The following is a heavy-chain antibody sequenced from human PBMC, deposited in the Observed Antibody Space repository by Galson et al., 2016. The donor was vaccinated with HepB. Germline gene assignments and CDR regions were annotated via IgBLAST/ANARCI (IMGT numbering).Heavy chain of an antibody. J-gene: IGHJ5*02. Sequence: SLRLSCAASGLPFSDSYLSWIRQAPGMGLEWISYISNTGNTIYYADSVKGRFTISRDNSKNTLYLQVNSLRAEDTAIYYCAKESAYAPWGQGTLVTVSS. D-gene: IGHD5-12*01. CDR2: ISNTGNTI. CDR1: GLPFSDSY. CDR3: AKESAYAP. V-gene: IGHV3-11*01.